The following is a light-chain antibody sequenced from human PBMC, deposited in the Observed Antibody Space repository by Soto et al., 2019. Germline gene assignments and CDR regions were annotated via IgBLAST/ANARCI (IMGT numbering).Light chain of an antibody. V-gene: IGKV3-20*01. J-gene: IGKJ1*01. CDR1: QTVSSNY. CDR3: QQCRGSLWT. Sequence: EIVLTQSPGTLSLSPGERATLSCRASQTVSSNYLAWYQQKPGQAPRLVMYGASSRATGIPDRFSGSGSGTDFTLTISRLEPEDFAVYYCQQCRGSLWTFRQGTKMQIK. CDR2: GAS.